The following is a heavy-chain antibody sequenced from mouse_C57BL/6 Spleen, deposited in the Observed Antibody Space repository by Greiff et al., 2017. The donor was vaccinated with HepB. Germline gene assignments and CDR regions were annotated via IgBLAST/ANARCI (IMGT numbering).Heavy chain of an antibody. CDR3: TIGNSFDY. Sequence: VQLKESGAELVRPGASVKLSCTASGFNIKDDYMHWVKQRPEQGLEWIGWIDPENGDTEYASKFQGKATITADTSSNTAYLQLSSLTSEDTAVYYCTIGNSFDYWGQGTTLTVSS. J-gene: IGHJ2*01. D-gene: IGHD1-1*02. CDR2: IDPENGDT. CDR1: GFNIKDDY. V-gene: IGHV14-4*01.